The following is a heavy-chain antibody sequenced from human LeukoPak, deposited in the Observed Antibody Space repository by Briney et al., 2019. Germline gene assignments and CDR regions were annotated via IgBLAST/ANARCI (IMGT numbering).Heavy chain of an antibody. CDR1: GFTFSSYA. J-gene: IGHJ3*02. D-gene: IGHD3/OR15-3a*01. V-gene: IGHV3-48*04. Sequence: GGSLRLSCAASGFTFSSYAMNWVRQAPGKGLEWVSYITGSSSTINYADSVKGRFTISRDNAKNSLYLQMNSLRAEDTAVCYCARGTSAFDIWGQGTMVTVSS. CDR2: ITGSSSTI. CDR3: ARGTSAFDI.